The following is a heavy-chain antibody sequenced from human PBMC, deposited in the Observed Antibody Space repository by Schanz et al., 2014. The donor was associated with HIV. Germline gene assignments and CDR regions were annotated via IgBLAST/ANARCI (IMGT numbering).Heavy chain of an antibody. CDR1: GFTFSNYG. V-gene: IGHV3-33*06. CDR2: IWYDGSNK. J-gene: IGHJ4*02. D-gene: IGHD5-12*01. CDR3: AKDLGGFSAYEAYTSGRGY. Sequence: QVQLVESGGGVIQPGRSLRLSCAASGFTFSNYGMHWVRQAPGRGLEWVAVIWYDGSNKYQADSVKGRFTVSRDNSKNTLYLQMNSLRAEDTAVYYCAKDLGGFSAYEAYTSGRGYWGQGTLVIVSS.